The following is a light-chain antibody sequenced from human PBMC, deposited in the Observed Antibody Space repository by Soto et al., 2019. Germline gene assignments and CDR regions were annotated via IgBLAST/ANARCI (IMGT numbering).Light chain of an antibody. V-gene: IGKV1-6*01. CDR3: LQDHSYPWT. Sequence: AVQVTQTPSSLSASVGDTVTITCRASEDIRFDVAWYQQKSGRAPRLLIYTSSHRQSGVPSRFSGSASGTEFRLTISGLLXDDXAXYYCLQDHSYPWTFGQGTK. CDR2: TSS. CDR1: EDIRFD. J-gene: IGKJ1*01.